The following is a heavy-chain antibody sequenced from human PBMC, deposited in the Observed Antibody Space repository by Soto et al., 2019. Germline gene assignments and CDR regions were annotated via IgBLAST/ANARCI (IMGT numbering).Heavy chain of an antibody. Sequence: PGGSLRFSCAASGFTFSSYEMNWVRQAPGKGLEWVSYISSSGSTIYYADSVKGRFTIARDNAKNSLYLQMNILRAEDTAVYYCAREYSSSVDYWGQGTLVTVSS. V-gene: IGHV3-48*03. CDR1: GFTFSSYE. J-gene: IGHJ4*02. CDR2: ISSSGSTI. CDR3: AREYSSSVDY. D-gene: IGHD6-13*01.